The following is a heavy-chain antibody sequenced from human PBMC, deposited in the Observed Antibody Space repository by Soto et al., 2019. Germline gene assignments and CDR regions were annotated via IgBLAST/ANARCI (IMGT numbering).Heavy chain of an antibody. Sequence: GASVKVSCKASGYTFTSYGITWVRQAPGQGLEWMGLISDFNGNIKYAQKFQGRVTMTTDTSTSTAYMELRSLGSDDTAVYYCARVEDYFDSSGYNHWGQGTLVTVS. D-gene: IGHD3-22*01. CDR1: GYTFTSYG. CDR2: ISDFNGNI. CDR3: ARVEDYFDSSGYNH. V-gene: IGHV1-18*04. J-gene: IGHJ4*02.